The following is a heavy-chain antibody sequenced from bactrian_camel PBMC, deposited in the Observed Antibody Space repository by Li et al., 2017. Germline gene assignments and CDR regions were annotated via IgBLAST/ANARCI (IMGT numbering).Heavy chain of an antibody. CDR1: GFTFSTYY. CDR2: IKGGGGST. CDR3: AADHSWHRCPPRQYGYSF. J-gene: IGHJ4*01. D-gene: IGHD3*01. V-gene: IGHV3S40*01. Sequence: VQLVESGGGLVQPGGSLRLSCAASGFTFSTYYINWIRQAPGKGLEWVSSIKGGGGSTYYADSVKGRFTVSQDNAANALYLQMNNLKPEDTGVYYCAADHSWHRCPPRQYGYSFRGRGTQVTVS.